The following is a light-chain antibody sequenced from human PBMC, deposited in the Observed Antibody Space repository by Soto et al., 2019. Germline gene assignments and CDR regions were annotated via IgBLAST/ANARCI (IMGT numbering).Light chain of an antibody. CDR1: QSVSSY. J-gene: IGKJ4*01. CDR3: QQRSNCPRLT. Sequence: EIVLTQSPATLSLSPGERATLSCRASQSVSSYLAWYQQKPGQAPRLLIYDASNRATGIQARFSGSGSGTAFTLPISSLEPEDFAVYYCQQRSNCPRLTFGGGTKVEIK. CDR2: DAS. V-gene: IGKV3-11*01.